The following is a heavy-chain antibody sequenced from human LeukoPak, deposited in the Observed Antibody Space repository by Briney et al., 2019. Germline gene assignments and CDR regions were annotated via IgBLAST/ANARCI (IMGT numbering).Heavy chain of an antibody. V-gene: IGHV1-69*05. CDR1: GGTFSSYA. J-gene: IGHJ3*02. CDR2: IIPIFGTA. CDR3: ARANGDSNWSYALFAFDI. Sequence: GASVKVSCKASGGTFSSYAISWVRQAPGQGLEWMGGIIPIFGTANYAQKFQGRVTITTDESTSTAYMELSSLRSEDTAVYYCARANGDSNWSYALFAFDIWGQGTMVTVSS. D-gene: IGHD1-7*01.